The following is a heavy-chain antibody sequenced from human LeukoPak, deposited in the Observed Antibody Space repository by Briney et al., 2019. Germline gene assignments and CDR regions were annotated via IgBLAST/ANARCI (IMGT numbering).Heavy chain of an antibody. CDR3: ARGSNRYCSGGSCYLFDY. Sequence: SETLSLTCTVSGGSVDSGSYYWSWVRQPPGKGLEWIGYIYYSGSTNYNPSLKTRVTISLDTSKNQFSLKLSSVTAADTAVYYCARGSNRYCSGGSCYLFDYWGQGTLVTVSS. D-gene: IGHD2-15*01. V-gene: IGHV4-61*01. CDR2: IYYSGST. J-gene: IGHJ4*02. CDR1: GGSVDSGSYY.